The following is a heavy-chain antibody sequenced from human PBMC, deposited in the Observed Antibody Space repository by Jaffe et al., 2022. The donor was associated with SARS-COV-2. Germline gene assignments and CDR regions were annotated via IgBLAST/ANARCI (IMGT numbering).Heavy chain of an antibody. D-gene: IGHD3-10*01. CDR3: ARGGNYYGSGGFDP. CDR2: INHSGST. Sequence: QVQLQQWGAGLLKPSETLSLTCAVYGGSFSGYYWSWIRQPPGKGLEWIGEINHSGSTNYNPSLKSRVTISVDTSKNQFSLKLSSVTAADTAVYYCARGGNYYGSGGFDPWGQGTLVTVSS. J-gene: IGHJ5*02. V-gene: IGHV4-34*01. CDR1: GGSFSGYY.